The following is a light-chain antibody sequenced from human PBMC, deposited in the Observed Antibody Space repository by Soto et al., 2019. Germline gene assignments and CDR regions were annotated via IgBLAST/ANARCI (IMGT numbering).Light chain of an antibody. CDR1: QTINTY. V-gene: IGKV1-39*01. Sequence: DIQMTQSPSSLSASVGDSVTISCRAGQTINTYLNWYQQKPGQAPKVLIFAISTLQPGVPSRFRGSGSGTEFSLTISSLHPEDAATYCCQQSYSMPPWTFGQGTKVQIK. CDR3: QQSYSMPPWT. J-gene: IGKJ1*01. CDR2: AIS.